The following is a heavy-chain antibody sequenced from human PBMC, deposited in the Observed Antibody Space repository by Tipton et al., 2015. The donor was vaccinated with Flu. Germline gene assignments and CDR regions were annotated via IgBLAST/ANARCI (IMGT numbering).Heavy chain of an antibody. D-gene: IGHD5-24*01. Sequence: TLSLTCAVYGGSFSGYYWSWIRQPPGKGLEWIGEINHSGSTNYNPSLKSRVTISVDTSKNQFSLKLSSVTAADTAMYYCARVGDGYSLYWGQGTLVTVSS. CDR1: GGSFSGYY. V-gene: IGHV4-34*01. CDR2: INHSGST. J-gene: IGHJ4*02. CDR3: ARVGDGYSLY.